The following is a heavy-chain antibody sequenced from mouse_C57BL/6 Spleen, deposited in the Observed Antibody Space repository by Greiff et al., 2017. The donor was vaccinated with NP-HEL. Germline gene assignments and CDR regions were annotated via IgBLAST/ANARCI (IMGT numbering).Heavy chain of an antibody. D-gene: IGHD2-1*01. Sequence: QVQLKEPGTELVKPGASVKLSCKASGYTFTSYWMHWVKQRPGQGLEWIGNINPSNGGTNYNEKFKSKATLTVDKSSSTAYMQLSSLTSEDSAVYYCARLCGNLYYAMDYWGQGTSVTVSS. CDR2: INPSNGGT. CDR3: ARLCGNLYYAMDY. CDR1: GYTFTSYW. J-gene: IGHJ4*01. V-gene: IGHV1-53*01.